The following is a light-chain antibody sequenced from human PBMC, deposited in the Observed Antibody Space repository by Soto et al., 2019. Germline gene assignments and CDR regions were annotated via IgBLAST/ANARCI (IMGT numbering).Light chain of an antibody. CDR1: SSDVGGYNF. CDR2: EVS. J-gene: IGLJ2*01. V-gene: IGLV2-8*01. CDR3: SSYAGSNIVV. Sequence: QSVLTQPPSASGSPGQSVTMSSTGTSSDVGGYNFVSWYQQHPGKAPKLMIYEVSERPSGVPDRFSGSKSGNTASLTVSGLQAEDEADYYCSSYAGSNIVVFGGGTKLTVL.